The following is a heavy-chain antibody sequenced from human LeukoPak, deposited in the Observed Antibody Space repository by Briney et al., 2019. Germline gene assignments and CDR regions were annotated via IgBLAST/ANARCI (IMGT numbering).Heavy chain of an antibody. CDR2: ISGTSRTI. D-gene: IGHD4-23*01. J-gene: IGHJ4*02. V-gene: IGHV3-48*01. CDR1: GFAFSTYT. CDR3: ARDLGHDGNHFDY. Sequence: PGGSLRLSCAASGFAFSTYTMKWVRQAPGKGLEWISYISGTSRTIYYADSVKGRFTVSRDNAKNSLYLQMNSLRAEDTAVYYCARDLGHDGNHFDYWGQGTLVSVSS.